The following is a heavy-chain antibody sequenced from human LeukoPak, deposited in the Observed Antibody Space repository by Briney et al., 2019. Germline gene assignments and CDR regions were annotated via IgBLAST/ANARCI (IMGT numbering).Heavy chain of an antibody. Sequence: GGSLRLSCAASGFTFSSYAMHWVRQAPGKGLEWVAVISYDGGNKYYADSVKGRFTISRDNSKNTLYLQMNSLRAEDTAVYYCARGDYDFWSGYYEWGQGTLVTVSS. D-gene: IGHD3-3*01. V-gene: IGHV3-30*04. J-gene: IGHJ4*02. CDR2: ISYDGGNK. CDR3: ARGDYDFWSGYYE. CDR1: GFTFSSYA.